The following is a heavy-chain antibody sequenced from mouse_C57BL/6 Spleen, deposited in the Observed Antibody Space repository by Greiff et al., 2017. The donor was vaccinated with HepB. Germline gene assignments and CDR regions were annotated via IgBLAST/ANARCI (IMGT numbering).Heavy chain of an antibody. Sequence: EVQLQQSGPELVKPGASVKISCKASGYSFTSYYMNWVKQSPEKSLEWIGEINPSTGGTTYNQKFKAKATLTVDKSSSTAYMQLKSLTSEDSAVYYCATLRYFDYWGQGTTLTVSS. CDR3: ATLRYFDY. J-gene: IGHJ2*01. V-gene: IGHV1-42*01. CDR2: INPSTGGT. CDR1: GYSFTSYY.